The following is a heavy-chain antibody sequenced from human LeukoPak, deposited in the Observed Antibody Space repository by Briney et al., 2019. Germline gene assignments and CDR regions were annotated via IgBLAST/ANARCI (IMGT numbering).Heavy chain of an antibody. Sequence: SETLALTCTLSGVSISSYYWRWIRQPPGKGLEWIGYIYYSGSTNYNPSLKSRVTISVDTSKNQFSLKLSAVTAADTAVYYCARAQGWLPRYFDYWGQGTLVTVSS. V-gene: IGHV4-59*01. J-gene: IGHJ4*02. CDR3: ARAQGWLPRYFDY. CDR1: GVSISSYY. D-gene: IGHD5-24*01. CDR2: IYYSGST.